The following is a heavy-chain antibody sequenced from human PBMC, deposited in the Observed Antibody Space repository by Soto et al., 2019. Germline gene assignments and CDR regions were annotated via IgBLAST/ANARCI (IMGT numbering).Heavy chain of an antibody. D-gene: IGHD3-22*01. Sequence: PGGSLRLSCAASGFTFSSYSMNWVRQAPGKGLEWVSSISSSSSYIYYADSVKGRFTISRDNAKNSLYLQMNSLRAEDTAVYYCALWYYYDSSGYYQTTSAFDIWGQGTMVTVSS. CDR2: ISSSSSYI. V-gene: IGHV3-21*01. CDR3: ALWYYYDSSGYYQTTSAFDI. J-gene: IGHJ3*02. CDR1: GFTFSSYS.